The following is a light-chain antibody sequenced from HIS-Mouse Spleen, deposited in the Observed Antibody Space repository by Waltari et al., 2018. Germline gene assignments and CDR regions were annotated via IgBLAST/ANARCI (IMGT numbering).Light chain of an antibody. V-gene: IGKV1-8*01. CDR2: AAS. J-gene: IGKJ3*01. CDR3: QQYYSYRFT. Sequence: AIRMTQSPSSFPASTGARVPLPFRASQGISSYLAWYQQKPGKAPKLLIYAASTLQSGVPSRFSGSGSGTDFTLTISCLQSEDFATYYCQQYYSYRFTFGPGTKVDIK. CDR1: QGISSY.